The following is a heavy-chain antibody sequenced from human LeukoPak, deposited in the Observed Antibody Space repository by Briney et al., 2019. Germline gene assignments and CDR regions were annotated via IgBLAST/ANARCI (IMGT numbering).Heavy chain of an antibody. V-gene: IGHV4-34*01. D-gene: IGHD2-15*01. CDR2: INHSGST. CDR1: GESFSGYY. Sequence: SETLSLTCAVYGESFSGYYWSWIRQPPGKGLEWIGEINHSGSTNYNPSLKSRVTISVDTSKNQFSLKLSSVTAADTAVYYCARDGGVVAALPPNWFDPWGQGTLVTVSS. CDR3: ARDGGVVAALPPNWFDP. J-gene: IGHJ5*02.